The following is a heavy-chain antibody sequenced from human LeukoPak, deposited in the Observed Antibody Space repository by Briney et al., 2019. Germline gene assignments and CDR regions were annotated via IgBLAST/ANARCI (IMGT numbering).Heavy chain of an antibody. CDR3: ARVTWDSSGYPSPDY. CDR1: GFTVSSKY. CDR2: ISSSSITI. J-gene: IGHJ4*02. V-gene: IGHV3-48*04. D-gene: IGHD3-22*01. Sequence: PGGSLRLSCAASGFTVSSKYMSWVRQAPGKGLEWVSYISSSSITIYYADSVKGRFTISRDNAKNSLYLQMNSLRAEDTAVYYCARVTWDSSGYPSPDYWGQGTLVTVSS.